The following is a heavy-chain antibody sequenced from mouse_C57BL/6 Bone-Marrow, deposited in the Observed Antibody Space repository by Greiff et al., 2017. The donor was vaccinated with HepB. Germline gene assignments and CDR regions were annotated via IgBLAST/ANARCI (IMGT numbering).Heavy chain of an antibody. CDR2: IDPENGDT. CDR3: TTSGLAYYAMDY. V-gene: IGHV14-4*01. CDR1: GFNIKDDY. Sequence: VQLQQSGAELVRPGASVKLSCTASGFNIKDDYMHWVKQRPEQGLEWIGWIDPENGDTEYASKFQGKATITADTSSNPAYLQLSSLTSEDTAVYYCTTSGLAYYAMDYWGQGTSVTVSS. J-gene: IGHJ4*01.